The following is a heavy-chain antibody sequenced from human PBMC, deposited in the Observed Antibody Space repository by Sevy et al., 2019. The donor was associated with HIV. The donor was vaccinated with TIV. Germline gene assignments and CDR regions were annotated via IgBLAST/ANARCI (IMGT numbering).Heavy chain of an antibody. CDR3: AHETIGRFDS. Sequence: RGSLRLSCAASGFTFSVYWMNWVRQAPGKGLEWVANIKGDGSDKHYVDSVEGRFTISRDNGKNLLYLQMNSLRVEDTAVYYCAHETIGRFDSWGQGTLVTVSS. D-gene: IGHD3-16*01. CDR2: IKGDGSDK. J-gene: IGHJ4*02. CDR1: GFTFSVYW. V-gene: IGHV3-7*01.